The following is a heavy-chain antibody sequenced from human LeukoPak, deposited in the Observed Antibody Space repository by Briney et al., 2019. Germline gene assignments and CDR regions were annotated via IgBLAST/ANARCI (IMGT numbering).Heavy chain of an antibody. D-gene: IGHD5-24*01. CDR1: GGSISSYY. CDR3: ARGRDGYYYWYFDL. V-gene: IGHV4-59*01. J-gene: IGHJ2*01. Sequence: SETLSLTCTVSGGSISSYYWSWIRQPPGKGLEWIGYIYYSGSTNYNPSLKSRVTISVDTSKYQFSLKLSSVTAADTAVYYCARGRDGYYYWYFDLWGRGTLVTVSS. CDR2: IYYSGST.